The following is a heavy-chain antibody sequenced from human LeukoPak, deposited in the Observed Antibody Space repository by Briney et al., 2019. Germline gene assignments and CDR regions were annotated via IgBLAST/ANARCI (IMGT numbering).Heavy chain of an antibody. D-gene: IGHD3-22*01. V-gene: IGHV4-39*07. CDR3: ARGVGYDSSGYYIDY. CDR1: GGSISSSSYY. Sequence: PSETLSLTCTVSGGSISSSSYYWGWIRQPPGKGPEWIGSIYYSGSTNYNPSLKRRVTISVDTSKNQFSLKLSSVTAADTAVYYCARGVGYDSSGYYIDYWGQGTLVTVSS. CDR2: IYYSGST. J-gene: IGHJ4*02.